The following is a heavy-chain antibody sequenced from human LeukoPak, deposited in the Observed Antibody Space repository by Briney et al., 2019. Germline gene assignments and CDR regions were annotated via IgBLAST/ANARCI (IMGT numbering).Heavy chain of an antibody. Sequence: SETLSLTCTVSGGSISSYYWSWIRQPPGKGLEWIGYIYYSGSTNYNPSLKSRVTISVDTSKNQFSLKLSSVTAADTAVYYCAGKAPSPRRYFDYWGQGTLVTVSS. CDR1: GGSISSYY. J-gene: IGHJ4*02. CDR2: IYYSGST. V-gene: IGHV4-59*01. CDR3: AGKAPSPRRYFDY.